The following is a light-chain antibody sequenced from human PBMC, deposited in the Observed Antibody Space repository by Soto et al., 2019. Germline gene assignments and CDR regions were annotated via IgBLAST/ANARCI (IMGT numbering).Light chain of an antibody. Sequence: IVLTQSPGTLSLSPGERATLSCRASQSVNSNYLAWYQQRPGQAPRLLIYGASSRATGIPDRFSGGGSETDFTLTLSSLEPADFAVYYCQQYGSSPPLITFGQGTRLEIK. J-gene: IGKJ5*01. V-gene: IGKV3-20*01. CDR1: QSVNSNY. CDR3: QQYGSSPPLIT. CDR2: GAS.